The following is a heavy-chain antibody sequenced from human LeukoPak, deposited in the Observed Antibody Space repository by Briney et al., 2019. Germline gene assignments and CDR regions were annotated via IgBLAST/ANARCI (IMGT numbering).Heavy chain of an antibody. J-gene: IGHJ4*02. CDR2: ISGRGGST. CDR3: ARHIDSSHYPFDY. V-gene: IGHV3-23*01. D-gene: IGHD6-13*01. Sequence: GGSLRLSCAASGFTFSSYVMSWVRQAPGKGLEWVSSISGRGGSTFYADPVKGRFTISRDISTNIVYLQMDSLRVDDTAVYYCARHIDSSHYPFDYWGQGTLVSVSS. CDR1: GFTFSSYV.